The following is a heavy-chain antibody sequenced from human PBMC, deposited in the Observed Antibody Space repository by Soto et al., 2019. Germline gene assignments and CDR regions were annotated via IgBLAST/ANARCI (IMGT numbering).Heavy chain of an antibody. CDR3: TRRASMVRGVILYAFDI. Sequence: QVQLVQSGAEVKKPGASVKVSCKASGYTFTSYAMHWVRQAPGQRLEWMGWNNVGNGNTKYKQKFQCRVTITKDKTESTAYMELSSLRSEDTALYYWTRRASMVRGVILYAFDIWGQRTMVTVSS. CDR2: NNVGNGNT. V-gene: IGHV1-3*01. CDR1: GYTFTSYA. D-gene: IGHD3-10*01. J-gene: IGHJ3*02.